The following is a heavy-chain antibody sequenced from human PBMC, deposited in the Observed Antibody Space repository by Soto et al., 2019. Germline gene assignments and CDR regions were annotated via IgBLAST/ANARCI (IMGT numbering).Heavy chain of an antibody. D-gene: IGHD2-2*01. CDR3: ARDPRYCSSTSCPGDYYYYYMDV. CDR1: GYTFTSYG. Sequence: QVQLVQSGAEVKKPGASVKVSCKASGYTFTSYGISWVRQAPGQGLEWMGWISAYNGNTNYAQKLQGRVTMTPDTSTSTAYMGLRSMRSDDTAVYYCARDPRYCSSTSCPGDYYYYYMDVWGKGTTVTVSS. J-gene: IGHJ6*03. V-gene: IGHV1-18*01. CDR2: ISAYNGNT.